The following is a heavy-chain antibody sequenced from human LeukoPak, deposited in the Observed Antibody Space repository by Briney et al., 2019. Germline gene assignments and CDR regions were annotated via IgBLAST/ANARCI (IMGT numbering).Heavy chain of an antibody. CDR2: IIPILGIA. Sequence: SVKVSCKASGGTFSSYTISWVRQAPGQGLEWMGRIIPILGIANYAQKFQGRVTIAADKSTSTAYMELSSLRSEDTAVYYCAREVGANTGYYYGMDVWGQGTTVTVSS. CDR1: GGTFSSYT. J-gene: IGHJ6*02. V-gene: IGHV1-69*04. D-gene: IGHD1-26*01. CDR3: AREVGANTGYYYGMDV.